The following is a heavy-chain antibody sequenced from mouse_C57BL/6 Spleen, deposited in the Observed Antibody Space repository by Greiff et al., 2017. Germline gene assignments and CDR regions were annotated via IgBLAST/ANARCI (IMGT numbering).Heavy chain of an antibody. D-gene: IGHD1-1*01. CDR3: ARERVANYYAMDY. CDR1: GFTFSSYA. Sequence: EVKLVESGGGLVKPGGSLKLSCAASGFTFSSYAMSWVRQTPEKRLEWVATISDGGSYTYYPANVQGRLTISRDNAKNNLYLQMSHLKSEDTAMYYCARERVANYYAMDYWGKRTSVTVSS. V-gene: IGHV5-4*01. CDR2: ISDGGSYT. J-gene: IGHJ4*01.